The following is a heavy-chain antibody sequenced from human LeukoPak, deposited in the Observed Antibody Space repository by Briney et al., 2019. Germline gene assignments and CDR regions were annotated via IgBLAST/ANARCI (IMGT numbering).Heavy chain of an antibody. V-gene: IGHV3-30*04. D-gene: IGHD1-1*01. J-gene: IGHJ3*02. CDR3: ARVGYDYNWYDAFDI. Sequence: PGRSLRLSCVVSAFTFSGYSMHWVRQAPGKGLEWVAFISHDGSNKYCADSLKGRFTIPRDNSKNTLFLQMNSLRPEDTAVYYCARVGYDYNWYDAFDIWGQGTMVTVSS. CDR2: ISHDGSNK. CDR1: AFTFSGYS.